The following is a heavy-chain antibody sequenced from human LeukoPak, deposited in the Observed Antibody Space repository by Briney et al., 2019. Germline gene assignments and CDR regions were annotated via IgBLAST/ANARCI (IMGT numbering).Heavy chain of an antibody. CDR1: GGSISSYY. D-gene: IGHD3-10*01. CDR2: INHSGST. Sequence: SETLSLTCTVSGGSISSYYWSWIRQPPGKGLEWIGEINHSGSTNYNPSLKSRVTISVDTSKNQFSLKLSPVTAADTAVYYCARSGRRVRGPRNCMDVWGKGTTVTVSS. V-gene: IGHV4-34*01. CDR3: ARSGRRVRGPRNCMDV. J-gene: IGHJ6*03.